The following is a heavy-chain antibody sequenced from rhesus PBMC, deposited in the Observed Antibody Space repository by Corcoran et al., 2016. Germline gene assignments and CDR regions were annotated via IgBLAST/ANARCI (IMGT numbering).Heavy chain of an antibody. V-gene: IGHV4-165*01. CDR1: GGSISGYY. D-gene: IGHD3-16*01. J-gene: IGHJ4*01. CDR3: ARGAYSGSLDY. CDR2: IGGISGST. Sequence: QLQLQESGPGLVKPSETLSLTCAVSGGSISGYYWSWIRQPPGKGLEWIGNIGGISGSTNYNPSLRSRVTISKDTSKNQFSLKLGSVTAADTAVYYCARGAYSGSLDYWGQGVLVTVSS.